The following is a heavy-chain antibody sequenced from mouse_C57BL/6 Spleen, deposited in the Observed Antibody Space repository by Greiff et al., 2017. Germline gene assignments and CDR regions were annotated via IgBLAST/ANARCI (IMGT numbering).Heavy chain of an antibody. Sequence: VQLQQSGPELVKPGASVKMSCKASGYTFTDYNMHWVKQSHGKSLEWIGYINPNNGGTSYNQKFKGKATLTVNKSSSTAYMELRSLTSEDSAVYYCARPIYYYGSSLAYWGQGTLVTVSA. CDR2: INPNNGGT. V-gene: IGHV1-22*01. J-gene: IGHJ3*01. D-gene: IGHD1-1*01. CDR1: GYTFTDYN. CDR3: ARPIYYYGSSLAY.